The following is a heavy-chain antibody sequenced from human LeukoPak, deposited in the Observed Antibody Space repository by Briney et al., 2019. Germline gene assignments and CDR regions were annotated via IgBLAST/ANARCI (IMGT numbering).Heavy chain of an antibody. V-gene: IGHV3-7*01. Sequence: GGSLRLSFEASGFTLSTYWMNWVRKVPGKGLDWVANINPDGSGKRYVDSVKGRFTIARDNADNSLSLQMNSLRAEDTAVYYCASWGAGGNSWGQGTLVTVSS. CDR1: GFTLSTYW. J-gene: IGHJ4*02. D-gene: IGHD3-16*01. CDR3: ASWGAGGNS. CDR2: INPDGSGK.